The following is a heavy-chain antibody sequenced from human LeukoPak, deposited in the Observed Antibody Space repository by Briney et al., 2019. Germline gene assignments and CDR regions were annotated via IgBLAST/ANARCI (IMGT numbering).Heavy chain of an antibody. Sequence: SETLSLTCTVSGGSINNYYWSWIRQPPGKGLEWIGYIYYSGSTNYNPSLKSRVTISVDTSKNKFSLKLSSVTAADTAVYYCARVRDYGDYYYYYGMDVWGQGTTVTVSS. CDR3: ARVRDYGDYYYYYGMDV. J-gene: IGHJ6*02. D-gene: IGHD4-17*01. CDR1: GGSINNYY. V-gene: IGHV4-59*01. CDR2: IYYSGST.